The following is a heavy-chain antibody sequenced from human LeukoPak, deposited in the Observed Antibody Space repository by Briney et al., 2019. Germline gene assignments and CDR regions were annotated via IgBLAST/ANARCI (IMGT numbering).Heavy chain of an antibody. Sequence: SETLSLTCTVSGGSISSYYWSWIRQSPGKGLEWIGYIYDSGSINYNPSLKSRVTISVDTSKNHFSLRLSSVTAADTAVYYCARGIAEGNWFDPWGQGTRVTVSS. D-gene: IGHD6-13*01. V-gene: IGHV4-59*01. CDR3: ARGIAEGNWFDP. CDR1: GGSISSYY. CDR2: IYDSGSI. J-gene: IGHJ5*02.